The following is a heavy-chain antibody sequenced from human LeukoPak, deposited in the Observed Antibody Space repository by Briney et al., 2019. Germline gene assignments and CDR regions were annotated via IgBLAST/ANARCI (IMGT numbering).Heavy chain of an antibody. Sequence: GGSLRLSCAASGFTFSSYWMSWVRQAPGKGLEWVANIKQDGSEKYYVDSVKGRFTISRDNAKNSLYLQMNSLRAEDTAVYYCARDERALLLDAFDIWGQGTMVTVSS. CDR2: IKQDGSEK. D-gene: IGHD3-22*01. CDR1: GFTFSSYW. V-gene: IGHV3-7*03. J-gene: IGHJ3*02. CDR3: ARDERALLLDAFDI.